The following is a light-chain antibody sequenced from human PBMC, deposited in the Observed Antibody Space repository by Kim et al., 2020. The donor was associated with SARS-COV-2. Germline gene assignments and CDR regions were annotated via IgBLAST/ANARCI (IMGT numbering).Light chain of an antibody. J-gene: IGKJ2*01. V-gene: IGKV4-1*01. CDR2: WAS. CDR1: QSVVYSSNNQNY. Sequence: RATINCKYSQSVVYSSNNQNYLAWYQQKPGQPPKLLIYWASTREYGVPDRFSGSGSGTDFTLTISSLQAEDVAVYYCQQYYSTPYTFGQGTKLEI. CDR3: QQYYSTPYT.